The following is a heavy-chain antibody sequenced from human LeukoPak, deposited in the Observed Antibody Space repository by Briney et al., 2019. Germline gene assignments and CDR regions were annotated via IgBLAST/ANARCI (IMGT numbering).Heavy chain of an antibody. CDR1: GFTVSSNH. Sequence: GGSLRLSCAASGFTVSSNHMSWVRQAPGKGLEWVSVVYTGGNTYYADSVRGRFTISRDNSKNTVYLQMNSLRAEDTAVYYCARDLNSFIVATQGVYYYGMDVWGQGTTVTVSS. J-gene: IGHJ6*02. CDR3: ARDLNSFIVATQGVYYYGMDV. CDR2: VYTGGNT. V-gene: IGHV3-53*01. D-gene: IGHD5-12*01.